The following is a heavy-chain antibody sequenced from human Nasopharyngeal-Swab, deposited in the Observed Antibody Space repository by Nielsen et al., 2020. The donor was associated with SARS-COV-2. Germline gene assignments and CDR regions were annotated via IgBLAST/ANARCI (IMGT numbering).Heavy chain of an antibody. CDR2: IDPSDTYT. CDR1: GYSFTSYW. Sequence: KVSCKGSGYSFTSYWISWVRHMPGKGLEWMGRIDPSDTYTNYSPSFQGHVTISADKSISTAYLQWSSLKASDTAMYYCARQTDVPGDAFDIWGQGTMVTVSS. V-gene: IGHV5-10-1*01. CDR3: ARQTDVPGDAFDI. J-gene: IGHJ3*02. D-gene: IGHD2-2*01.